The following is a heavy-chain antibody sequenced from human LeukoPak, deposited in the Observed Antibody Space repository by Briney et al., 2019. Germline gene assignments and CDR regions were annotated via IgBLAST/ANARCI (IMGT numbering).Heavy chain of an antibody. V-gene: IGHV4-30-4*01. CDR2: IYYSGST. J-gene: IGHJ4*02. CDR1: GGSISSGDYY. CDR3: ARDIDSGSPEFDY. Sequence: SETLSLTCTVSGGSISSGDYYWSWIRQPPGKGLEWIGYIYYSGSTYYNPSLKSRVTISVDTSKNQFSLKLSSVTAADTAVYYCARDIDSGSPEFDYWGQGTLVTVSS. D-gene: IGHD1-26*01.